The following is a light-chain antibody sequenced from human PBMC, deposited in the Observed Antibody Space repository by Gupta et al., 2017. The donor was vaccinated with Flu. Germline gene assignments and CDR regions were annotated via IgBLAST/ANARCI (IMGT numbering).Light chain of an antibody. CDR1: QDIRNS. CDR2: DAS. CDR3: QKYEALPYG. J-gene: IGKJ2*03. Sequence: DIQMTQSPSSLSASVGDSVTITCQASQDIRNSLNWSQQKPGKAPKLLIYDASHLETGVPSRFSGSGSGTAFTFTISSLQPEDIATYYCQKYEALPYGFGQGTRLEIK. V-gene: IGKV1-33*01.